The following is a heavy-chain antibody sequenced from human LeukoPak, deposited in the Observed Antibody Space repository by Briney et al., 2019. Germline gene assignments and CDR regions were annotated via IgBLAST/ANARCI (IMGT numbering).Heavy chain of an antibody. D-gene: IGHD6-6*01. CDR1: GYTFTGYY. CDR2: INPNSGGT. CDR3: AKGCSGYSSSCAFDI. J-gene: IGHJ3*02. Sequence: GASVKVSCKASGYTFTGYYMHWVRQAPGQGLEWMGWINPNSGGTNYAQKFQGWVTMTRDTSISTAYMELSRLRSDDTAVYYCAKGCSGYSSSCAFDIWGQGTMVTVSS. V-gene: IGHV1-2*04.